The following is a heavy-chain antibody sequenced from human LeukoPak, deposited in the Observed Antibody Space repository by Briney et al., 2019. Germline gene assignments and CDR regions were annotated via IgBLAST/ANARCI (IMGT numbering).Heavy chain of an antibody. CDR2: ISYDGSNK. CDR3: AKVSIAVAGYFDY. V-gene: IGHV3-30-3*01. CDR1: GFTFSSYA. D-gene: IGHD6-19*01. Sequence: PGRSLRLSCAASGFTFSSYAMHWVRQAPGKGLEWVAVISYDGSNKYYADSVKGRFTISRDNSKNTLYLQMNSLRAEDTAVYYCAKVSIAVAGYFDYWGQGTLVTVSS. J-gene: IGHJ4*02.